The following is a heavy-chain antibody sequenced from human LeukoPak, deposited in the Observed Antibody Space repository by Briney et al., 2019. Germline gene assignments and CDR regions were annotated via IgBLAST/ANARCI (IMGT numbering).Heavy chain of an antibody. V-gene: IGHV4-59*12. Sequence: KTSETLSLTCTVSGGSISSYYWSWIQQPPGKGLEWIGYIYYSGSTNYNPSLRSRVTISVDTSKNQFSLKLSSVTAADTAVYYCARTTEGGYTYGYFYYYYMDVWGKGTTVTISS. D-gene: IGHD5-18*01. CDR1: GGSISSYY. CDR3: ARTTEGGYTYGYFYYYYMDV. CDR2: IYYSGST. J-gene: IGHJ6*03.